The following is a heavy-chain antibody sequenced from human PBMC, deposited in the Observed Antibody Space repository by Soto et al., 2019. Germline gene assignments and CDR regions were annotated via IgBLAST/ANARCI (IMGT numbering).Heavy chain of an antibody. CDR3: ARVGGSTVTYSYFYYMDV. J-gene: IGHJ6*03. V-gene: IGHV4-59*01. CDR2: IYDSGST. D-gene: IGHD4-17*01. CDR1: GGSIINYS. Sequence: SETLSVTCTVSGGSIINYSWGWIRQPPGKVLEWIGYIYDSGSTNYNPPLKSRVTILVDTSKSQLSLKLSSVTAADTAVYYCARVGGSTVTYSYFYYMDVWGKGTTVTVSS.